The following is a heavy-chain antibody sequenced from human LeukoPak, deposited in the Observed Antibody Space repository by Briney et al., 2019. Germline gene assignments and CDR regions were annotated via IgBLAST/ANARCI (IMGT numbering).Heavy chain of an antibody. Sequence: GESLKISCKGLGYSFSSYWNAWVRQRPGKGLEWMGIIYPGGSETRYDPSFQGQVPISADSSASTAYLQWSSLRASDTAMYYCARASRDGYNQNFGHWGQGTLVTVSS. CDR2: IYPGGSET. CDR1: GYSFSSYW. J-gene: IGHJ4*02. D-gene: IGHD5-24*01. V-gene: IGHV5-51*01. CDR3: ARASRDGYNQNFGH.